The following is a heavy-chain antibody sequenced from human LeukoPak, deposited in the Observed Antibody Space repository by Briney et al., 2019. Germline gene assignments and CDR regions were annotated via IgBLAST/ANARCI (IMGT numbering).Heavy chain of an antibody. D-gene: IGHD3-9*01. CDR2: IYYSGST. CDR1: GGSISSSY. J-gene: IGHJ3*02. CDR3: ARGSKILTGYYKRAFDI. Sequence: PSETLSLTCTVSGGSISSSYWSWIRQPPGKGLEWIGYIYYSGSTNYNPSLKSRVTMSVDTSKNQFSLKLSSVTAADTAVYYCARGSKILTGYYKRAFDIWGQGTMVTVSS. V-gene: IGHV4-59*12.